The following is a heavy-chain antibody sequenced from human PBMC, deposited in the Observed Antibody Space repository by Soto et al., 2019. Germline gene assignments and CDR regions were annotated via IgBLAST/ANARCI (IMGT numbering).Heavy chain of an antibody. Sequence: SVKVSCKASGGTISSYAISWVRQAPGQGLEWMGGIIPIFGTANYAQKFQGRVTITADKSTSTAYMELSSLRSEDTAVYYCAREGAAAGSGGSCYYYGMDVWGQGTTVTVSS. CDR3: AREGAAAGSGGSCYYYGMDV. CDR2: IIPIFGTA. J-gene: IGHJ6*02. CDR1: GGTISSYA. D-gene: IGHD6-13*01. V-gene: IGHV1-69*06.